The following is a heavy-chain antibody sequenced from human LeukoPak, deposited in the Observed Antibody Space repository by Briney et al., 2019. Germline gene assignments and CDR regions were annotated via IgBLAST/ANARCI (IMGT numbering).Heavy chain of an antibody. CDR2: ISTSSSST. D-gene: IGHD2-15*01. V-gene: IGHV3-11*06. CDR3: ARVAFCSGGTCYKYFDY. J-gene: IGHJ4*02. CDR1: GFXFSAYY. Sequence: PGGSLRLSCGASGFXFSAYYISWIRQAPGKGLEWVSDISTSSSSTNYADSVKGRFTISRDNAKNSLYLQMNSLRAEDTAVYYCARVAFCSGGTCYKYFDYWGQGTLVTVSS.